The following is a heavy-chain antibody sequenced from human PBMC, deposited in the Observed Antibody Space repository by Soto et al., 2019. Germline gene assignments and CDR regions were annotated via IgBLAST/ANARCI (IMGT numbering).Heavy chain of an antibody. CDR1: GYSMKTGYY. D-gene: IGHD1-26*01. CDR3: ARDGGATLDY. J-gene: IGHJ4*02. Sequence: SETLSLTCDVSGYSMKTGYYWGWIRQPPGKGLEWIGSMYHSGRTYNNPSLKSRVTISIDTSKNQLSLRLSSVTAADTAVYYCARDGGATLDYWGQGTRVTVSS. CDR2: MYHSGRT. V-gene: IGHV4-38-2*02.